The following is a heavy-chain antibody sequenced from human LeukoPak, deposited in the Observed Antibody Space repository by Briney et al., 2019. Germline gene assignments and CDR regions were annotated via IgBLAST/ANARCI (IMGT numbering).Heavy chain of an antibody. CDR1: GYTFTSYG. Sequence: ASVKVSCKASGYTFTSYGISWVRQAPGQGLEWMGWISAYNGNTNYAQKLQGRVTMTTDTSTSTAYMELRSLRSDDTAVYYCARVDYGSGSYYLYYFDYWGQGTLVTVSS. V-gene: IGHV1-18*01. J-gene: IGHJ4*02. CDR2: ISAYNGNT. CDR3: ARVDYGSGSYYLYYFDY. D-gene: IGHD3-10*01.